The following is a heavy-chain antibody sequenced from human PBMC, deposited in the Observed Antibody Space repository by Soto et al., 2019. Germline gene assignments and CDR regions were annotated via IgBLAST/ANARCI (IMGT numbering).Heavy chain of an antibody. CDR3: ARDLPAYY. V-gene: IGHV1-3*05. Sequence: QVQLGQSGAEEKKPGASVKVSCKASGYTFTSYAMHWVRQAPGQRNEWMGWINAGNGNTKYSQKFQSRVTITRDTSATPAHRELSSLRPEATAMYSCARDLPAYYSGQGTLVTVSS. J-gene: IGHJ4*02. CDR2: INAGNGNT. CDR1: GYTFTSYA.